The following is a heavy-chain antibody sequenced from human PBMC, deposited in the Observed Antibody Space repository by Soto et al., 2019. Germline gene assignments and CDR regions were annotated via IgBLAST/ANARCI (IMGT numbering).Heavy chain of an antibody. CDR2: MNPKSGNT. V-gene: IGHV1-8*01. J-gene: IGHJ6*02. CDR1: GYTFTSYD. D-gene: IGHD1-1*01. CDR3: ERERTGTTSMDV. Sequence: QVQLVQSGAEVKKPGASVKVSCKASGYTFTSYDINWVRQATGQGLEWMGWMNPKSGNTGYAQKFQGRVTMTRNTSITTAYMELSSLRSEDTAVYYGERERTGTTSMDVWGQGTTVTVSS.